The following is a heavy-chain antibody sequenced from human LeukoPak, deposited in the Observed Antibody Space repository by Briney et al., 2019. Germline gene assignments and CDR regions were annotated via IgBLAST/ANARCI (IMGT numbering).Heavy chain of an antibody. CDR1: GFTFSSYA. J-gene: IGHJ4*02. Sequence: GGSLRLSCAASGFTFSSYAMSWVRQAPGKGLEWVSAISGSGGSTYYADSVKGRFTISRDNSKNTLYLQMNSLRAEDTAVYYRSPMPKRGTGYWGQGTLVTVSS. D-gene: IGHD1-1*01. V-gene: IGHV3-23*01. CDR2: ISGSGGST. CDR3: SPMPKRGTGY.